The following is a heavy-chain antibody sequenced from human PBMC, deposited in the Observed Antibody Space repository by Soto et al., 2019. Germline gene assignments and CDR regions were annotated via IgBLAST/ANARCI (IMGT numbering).Heavy chain of an antibody. V-gene: IGHV4-39*01. CDR3: ERLSRLEYIVVVTAARRIGWLDP. D-gene: IGHD2-2*01. CDR1: GGSISSSSYY. CDR2: IYYSGST. J-gene: IGHJ5*02. Sequence: PSETLSLTCTVSGGSISSSSYYWGWIRQPPGKGLEWIGSIYYSGSTYYNPSLKSRVTISVDTSKNQFSLKLSSVTAADTAVYYCERLSRLEYIVVVTAARRIGWLDPWGPGTLVTVSS.